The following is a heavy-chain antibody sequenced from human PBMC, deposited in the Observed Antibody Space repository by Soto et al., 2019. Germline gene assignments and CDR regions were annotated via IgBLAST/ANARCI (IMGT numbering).Heavy chain of an antibody. CDR3: QRWVSGGYEILDY. J-gene: IGHJ4*02. CDR2: ITSSSTTI. Sequence: XESLRLSCAASGFTFSTYSMNWVRQAPGKGLEWVSYITSSSTTIYYADSVKGRFTVSRDNAQNSLFLQMNSLRDEDTAVYYCQRWVSGGYEILDYWGQRTLVTVSS. V-gene: IGHV3-48*02. D-gene: IGHD5-12*01. CDR1: GFTFSTYS.